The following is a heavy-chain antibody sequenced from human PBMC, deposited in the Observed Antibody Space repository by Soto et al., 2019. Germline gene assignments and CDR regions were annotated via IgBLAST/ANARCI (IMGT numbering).Heavy chain of an antibody. D-gene: IGHD4-17*01. J-gene: IGHJ4*02. CDR1: GITFINAW. CDR2: IINKADVQTT. Sequence: GALRLSCAVSGITFINAWMSCVRQAPGKGLEWVARIINKADVQTTDYAAPVKGRFTISRDDSKNMVYLQLNNLKAEDTAVYYCLTDPGEYETFWGQGTTVTVSS. CDR3: LTDPGEYETF. V-gene: IGHV3-15*01.